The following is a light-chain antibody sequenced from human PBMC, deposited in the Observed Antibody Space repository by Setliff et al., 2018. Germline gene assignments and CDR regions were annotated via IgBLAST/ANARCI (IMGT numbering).Light chain of an antibody. CDR1: SSDIGGYNY. V-gene: IGLV2-8*01. CDR3: SSYAGSRNFYV. CDR2: EVN. Sequence: QSVLTQPPSASGSPGQSVTISCTGTSSDIGGYNYVSWYQQHPGKAPKLMIYEVNKRPSGVPDRFSGSKSGNTASLTVSGLQAEDEADYYCSSYAGSRNFYVFGTGTKGHRP. J-gene: IGLJ1*01.